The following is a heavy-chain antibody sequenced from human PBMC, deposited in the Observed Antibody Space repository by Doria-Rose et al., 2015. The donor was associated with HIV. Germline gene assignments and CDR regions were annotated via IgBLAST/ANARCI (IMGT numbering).Heavy chain of an antibody. V-gene: IGHV4-31*03. J-gene: IGHJ4*02. D-gene: IGHD3-3*01. CDR1: GASVSSRGYY. CDR2: AYYTGTS. Sequence: QVQLQQSGPGLVKPSETLSLTCSVSGASVSSRGYYWNWIRQVPGKGLESLGYAYYTGTSDYSPSLKSRLNMAVDTSKNQFSLKLSFVTVADAAVYYCARMGSYRELDYWCQGALVIGSA. CDR3: ARMGSYRELDY.